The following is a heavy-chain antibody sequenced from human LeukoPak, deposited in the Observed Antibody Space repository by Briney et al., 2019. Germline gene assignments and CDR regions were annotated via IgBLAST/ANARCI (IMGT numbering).Heavy chain of an antibody. D-gene: IGHD3-22*01. Sequence: GGSLRLSCAASGFTFSSYDMHWVRQATGKGLEWVSAIGTAGDTYYPGSVKGRFTISRENAKNSLYLQMNSLRAGDTAVYYCARGEGARYYYDSSGIDAFDIWGQGTMVTVSS. J-gene: IGHJ3*02. CDR2: IGTAGDT. CDR3: ARGEGARYYYDSSGIDAFDI. V-gene: IGHV3-13*01. CDR1: GFTFSSYD.